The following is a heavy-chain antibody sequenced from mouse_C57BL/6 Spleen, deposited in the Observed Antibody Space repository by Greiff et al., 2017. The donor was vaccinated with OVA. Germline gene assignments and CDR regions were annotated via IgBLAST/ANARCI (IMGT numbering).Heavy chain of an antibody. J-gene: IGHJ2*01. D-gene: IGHD2-4*01. CDR2: ISSGSSTI. V-gene: IGHV5-17*01. CDR3: AIYYDYDVGGYFDY. CDR1: GFTFSDSG. Sequence: EVNVVESGGGLVKPGGSLKLSCAASGFTFSDSGMHWVRQAPEKGLEWVAYISSGSSTIYYADTVKGRFTISRDNAKNTLFLQLTSLRSEDTAMYYCAIYYDYDVGGYFDYWGQGTTLTVSS.